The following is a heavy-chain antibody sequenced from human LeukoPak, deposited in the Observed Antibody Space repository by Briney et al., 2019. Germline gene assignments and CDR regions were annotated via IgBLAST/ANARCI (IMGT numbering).Heavy chain of an antibody. V-gene: IGHV3-21*01. CDR2: ISSGSGYI. D-gene: IGHD1-1*01. J-gene: IGHJ4*02. Sequence: PGGSLRLSCAASGFTFTTYTMNWVRQAPGKGLEWVSSISSGSGYIYYADSVKGRFTISRDNAKNSLYLQMNGLRAEDTAVYYCARSNDLDYWGQGTLVTVSS. CDR3: ARSNDLDY. CDR1: GFTFTTYT.